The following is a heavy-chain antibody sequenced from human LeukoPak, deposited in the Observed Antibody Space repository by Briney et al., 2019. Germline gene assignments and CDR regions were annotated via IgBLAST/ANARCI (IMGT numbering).Heavy chain of an antibody. J-gene: IGHJ4*02. CDR1: GFAFSDSW. D-gene: IGHD3-10*01. V-gene: IGHV3-33*08. Sequence: QAGGSLRLSCAASGFAFSDSWMTWIRQAPGKGLEWVAVIWYDGSNKYYADSVKGRFTISRDNSKNTLYLQMNSLRAEDTAVYYCARDGGYGSGSTDSWGQGTLVTVSS. CDR3: ARDGGYGSGSTDS. CDR2: IWYDGSNK.